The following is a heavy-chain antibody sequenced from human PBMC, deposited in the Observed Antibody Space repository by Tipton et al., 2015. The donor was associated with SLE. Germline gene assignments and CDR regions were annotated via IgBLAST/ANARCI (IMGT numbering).Heavy chain of an antibody. J-gene: IGHJ4*02. Sequence: TLSLTCAVYGGSFSGYYWSWIRQPPGKGLEWIGEINHRGSTNYNPSLKSRVTISVDTSKNQFSLKLSSVTAADTAVYYCAREGGSGWSYWGQGTLVTVSS. V-gene: IGHV4-34*01. D-gene: IGHD6-19*01. CDR3: AREGGSGWSY. CDR2: INHRGST. CDR1: GGSFSGYY.